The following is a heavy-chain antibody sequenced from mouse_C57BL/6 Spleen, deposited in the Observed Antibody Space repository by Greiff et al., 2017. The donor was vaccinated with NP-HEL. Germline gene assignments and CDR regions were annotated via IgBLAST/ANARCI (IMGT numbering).Heavy chain of an antibody. CDR3: AREGAQATSAWFAY. CDR1: GYTFTSYW. Sequence: VKLQQPGAELVMPGASVKLSCKASGYTFTSYWMHWVKQRPGQGLEWIGEIDPSDSYTNYNQKFKGKSTLTVDKSSSTAYMQLSSLTSEDSAVYYCAREGAQATSAWFAYWGQGTLVTVSA. V-gene: IGHV1-69*01. J-gene: IGHJ3*01. D-gene: IGHD3-2*02. CDR2: IDPSDSYT.